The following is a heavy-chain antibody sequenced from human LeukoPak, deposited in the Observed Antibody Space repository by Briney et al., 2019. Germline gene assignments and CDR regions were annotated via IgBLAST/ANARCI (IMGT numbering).Heavy chain of an antibody. CDR3: AGNYGSGNYYTPSDY. CDR2: IYPGDYDT. CDR1: GYTFTTYW. J-gene: IGHJ4*02. V-gene: IGHV5-51*01. D-gene: IGHD3-10*01. Sequence: GESLKISCKGSGYTFTTYWIAWVRQMPGKGLEWMGIIYPGDYDTRYSPSFQGQVTISADKSISTAYLQWSKLKASDTAMYYCAGNYGSGNYYTPSDYWGQGTLVTVSS.